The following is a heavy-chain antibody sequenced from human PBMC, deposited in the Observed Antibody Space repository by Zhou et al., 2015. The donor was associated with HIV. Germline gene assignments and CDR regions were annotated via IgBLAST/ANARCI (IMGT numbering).Heavy chain of an antibody. D-gene: IGHD3-22*01. CDR1: GGTFSSYA. CDR3: ATDDIGGYHSFNY. J-gene: IGHJ4*02. Sequence: QVQLVQSGAEVKKPGSSVKVSCKASGGTFSSYAIGWVRQAPGQGLEWMGWINGDNGKTRYAQQFQGRVTLTTDRSTKTAFMELKYLRSDDAATYYCATDDIGGYHSFNYWGQGTLVTVSS. V-gene: IGHV1-18*04. CDR2: INGDNGKT.